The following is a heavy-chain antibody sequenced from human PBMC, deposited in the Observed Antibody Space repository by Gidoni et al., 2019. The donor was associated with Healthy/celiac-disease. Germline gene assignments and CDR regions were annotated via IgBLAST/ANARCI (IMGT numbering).Heavy chain of an antibody. D-gene: IGHD2-2*01. CDR2: INHSGST. Sequence: QVQLRQWGAGMLKHSETLSLTCAVYGGSFSGYYWSWIRQPPGKGLEWIGEINHSGSTTYTPFLQSRVTISVDTSKNQFSLKLSSVTAADTAVYYCSREKVVPAAAPNWFDPCGQGTLVTVSS. CDR3: SREKVVPAAAPNWFDP. CDR1: GGSFSGYY. J-gene: IGHJ5*02. V-gene: IGHV4-34*01.